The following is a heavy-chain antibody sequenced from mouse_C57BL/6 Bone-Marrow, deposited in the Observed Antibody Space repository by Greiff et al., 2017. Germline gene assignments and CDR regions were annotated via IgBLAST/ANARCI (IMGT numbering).Heavy chain of an antibody. J-gene: IGHJ4*01. CDR1: GYSFTGYY. Sequence: EVQVVESGPELVKPGASVKISCKASGYSFTGYYMNWVKQSPEKSLEWIGEINPSTGGTTYNQKFKAKATLTVDKSSSTAYMQLKSLTSEDSAVYYCARSQYYYAMDYWGQGTSVTVSS. CDR3: ARSQYYYAMDY. CDR2: INPSTGGT. V-gene: IGHV1-42*01. D-gene: IGHD6-1*01.